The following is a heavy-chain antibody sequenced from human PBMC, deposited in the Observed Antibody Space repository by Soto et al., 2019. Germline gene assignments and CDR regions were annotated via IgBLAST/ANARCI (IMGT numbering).Heavy chain of an antibody. Sequence: QVQLEESGGGQVKPGGSLRLSCAASGFTFSDYFMTWIRQAPGKGLEWIAYISSSGSTIYYADSVKGRFTLSRDNAKNSLYLQMNSLRAEDTAVYYCARVGYSSSWYVTFAFDYWGQGTLVTVSS. D-gene: IGHD6-13*01. CDR1: GFTFSDYF. V-gene: IGHV3-11*01. CDR3: ARVGYSSSWYVTFAFDY. CDR2: ISSSGSTI. J-gene: IGHJ4*02.